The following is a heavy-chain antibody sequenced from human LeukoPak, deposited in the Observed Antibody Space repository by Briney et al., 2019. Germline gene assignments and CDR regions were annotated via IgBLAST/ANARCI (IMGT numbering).Heavy chain of an antibody. CDR3: AGPAGTYWYFDL. J-gene: IGHJ2*01. CDR2: VYYSGST. D-gene: IGHD1-26*01. CDR1: GGSISSYY. Sequence: SETLSLTCTVSGGSISSYYWSWIRQPSGKGLEWIGYVYYSGSTNYNPSLKSRVTISVDTSKNQFSLKLSSVTAADTAVYHCAGPAGTYWYFDLWGRGTLVTVSS. V-gene: IGHV4-59*12.